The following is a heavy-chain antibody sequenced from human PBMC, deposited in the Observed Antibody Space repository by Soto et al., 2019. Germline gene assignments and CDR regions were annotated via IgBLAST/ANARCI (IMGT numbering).Heavy chain of an antibody. J-gene: IGHJ4*02. V-gene: IGHV4-39*01. CDR2: VYYRGRS. Sequence: PSGTPSLTCTVSGGSVTNSSYYWGWIRQSPGKGLEWIGSVYYRGRSYSKSSVKSRVTTSVDTSKNRFSLSLNSVTASDTAAYFCVSQRTTVPTQAYCDYWGPGALVTV. CDR1: GGSVTNSSYY. D-gene: IGHD4-17*01. CDR3: VSQRTTVPTQAYCDY.